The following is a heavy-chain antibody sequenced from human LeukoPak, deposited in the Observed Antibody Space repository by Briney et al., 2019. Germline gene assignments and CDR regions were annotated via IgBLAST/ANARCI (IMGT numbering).Heavy chain of an antibody. Sequence: SETLSLTCTVSGGSISSYYWSWIRQPPGKGLEWIGYIYYSGSTNYNPSLKSRVTISVDTSKNQFSLKLSSVTAADTAVYYCASYGCSFHRYYYYMDVWGKGTTVTVSS. CDR2: IYYSGST. V-gene: IGHV4-59*01. D-gene: IGHD6-13*01. CDR1: GGSISSYY. CDR3: ASYGCSFHRYYYYMDV. J-gene: IGHJ6*03.